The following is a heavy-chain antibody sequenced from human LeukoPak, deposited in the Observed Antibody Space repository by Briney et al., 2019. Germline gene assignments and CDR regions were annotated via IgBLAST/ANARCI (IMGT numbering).Heavy chain of an antibody. V-gene: IGHV3-66*02. CDR3: AGDSYFTC. D-gene: IGHD3-10*01. CDR1: GFTVSSKY. CDR2: IYTGGNT. J-gene: IGHJ4*02. Sequence: GGSLRLSCAASGFTVSSKYMSWVRQAPGKGLEGVSIIYTGGNTNYADSVKGRFPISRDNSKNTLFLQMNSLRAEDTPLYYCAGDSYFTCWGQGTLVTVSS.